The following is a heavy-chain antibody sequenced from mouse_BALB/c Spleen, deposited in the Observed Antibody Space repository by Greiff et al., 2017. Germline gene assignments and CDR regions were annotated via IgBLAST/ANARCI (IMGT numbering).Heavy chain of an antibody. CDR3: TRATDLLYAMDD. D-gene: IGHD2-1*01. J-gene: IGHJ4*01. CDR2: ISSGGSYT. V-gene: IGHV5-6-4*01. Sequence: DVKLVESGGGLVKPGGSLKLSCAASGFTFSSYTMSWVRQTPEKRLEWVATISSGGSYTYYPDSVKGRFTISRANAKNTLYLQMSSLKSEDTAMDYCTRATDLLYAMDDWGQGTSVTVSS. CDR1: GFTFSSYT.